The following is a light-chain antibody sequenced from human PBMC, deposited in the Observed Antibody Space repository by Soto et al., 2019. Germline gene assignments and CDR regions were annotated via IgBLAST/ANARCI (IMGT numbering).Light chain of an antibody. CDR1: QNVSTW. CDR2: AAS. J-gene: IGKJ1*01. V-gene: IGKV1-6*01. CDR3: LQDYNYPRA. Sequence: IQMTQSPSSLSASVGDRVTITCRASQNVSTWLAWYQHKPGKAPKLLIYAASSLQSGVPSRFSGSGSGTDFTLTISSLQPEDFATYYCLQDYNYPRAFGQGTKVDIK.